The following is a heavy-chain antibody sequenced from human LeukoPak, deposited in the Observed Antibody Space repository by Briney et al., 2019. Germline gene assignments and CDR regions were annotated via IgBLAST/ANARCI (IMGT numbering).Heavy chain of an antibody. J-gene: IGHJ5*02. CDR3: ARGYCSSTSCQGRGFDP. Sequence: SETLSLTCAVYGGSFSGYYWSWIRQPPGKGLEWIGEINHSGSTNYNPPLKSRVTISVDTSKNQFSLKLSSVTAADTAVYYCARGYCSSTSCQGRGFDPWGQGTLVTVSS. V-gene: IGHV4-34*01. CDR1: GGSFSGYY. CDR2: INHSGST. D-gene: IGHD2-2*01.